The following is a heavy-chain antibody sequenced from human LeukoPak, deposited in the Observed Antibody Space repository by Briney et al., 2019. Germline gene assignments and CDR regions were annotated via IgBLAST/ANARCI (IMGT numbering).Heavy chain of an antibody. Sequence: GGSLRLSCAASGFTVSSNYMNWVRQAPGKGLEWVSVIYSGGSTYYADSVKGRFTISRDNSKNTLYLQMNSLRAEDTAVYYCARGGYSYGLMYYFDYWGQGTLVTVSS. CDR1: GFTVSSNY. CDR3: ARGGYSYGLMYYFDY. J-gene: IGHJ4*02. CDR2: IYSGGST. V-gene: IGHV3-53*01. D-gene: IGHD5-18*01.